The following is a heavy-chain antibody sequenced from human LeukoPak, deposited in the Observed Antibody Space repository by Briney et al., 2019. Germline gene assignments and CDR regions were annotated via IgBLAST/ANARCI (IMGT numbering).Heavy chain of an antibody. CDR1: GITFSSYA. V-gene: IGHV3-23*01. D-gene: IGHD6-6*01. CDR2: ISGSGGST. Sequence: GGSLRPSCAASGITFSSYAMSWVRQAPGKGLEWVSAISGSGGSTYYADSVKGRFTISRDNSKNTLYLQMNSLRAEDTAVYYCAKDGYSSSSLAFDIWGQGTMVTVSS. CDR3: AKDGYSSSSLAFDI. J-gene: IGHJ3*02.